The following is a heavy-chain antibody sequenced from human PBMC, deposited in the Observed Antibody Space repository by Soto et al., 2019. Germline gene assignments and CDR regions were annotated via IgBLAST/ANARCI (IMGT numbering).Heavy chain of an antibody. CDR1: GFTFSSYG. CDR3: AKAGSGSYLVRAYYYYYGMDV. CDR2: ISYHGSNK. J-gene: IGHJ6*02. D-gene: IGHD1-26*01. Sequence: PGGSLRLSCAASGFTFSSYGMHWVRQAPGKGLEWVAVISYHGSNKDYADSVKGRFTISRDNSKNTLYLQMNSLRGEDTAVYYCAKAGSGSYLVRAYYYYYGMDVWGQGTTVTVSS. V-gene: IGHV3-30*18.